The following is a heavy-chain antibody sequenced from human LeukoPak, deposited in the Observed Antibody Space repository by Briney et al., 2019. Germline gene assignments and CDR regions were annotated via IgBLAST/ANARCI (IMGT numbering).Heavy chain of an antibody. CDR1: GFTFRTYP. D-gene: IGHD4-11*01. CDR3: ARSGGLQKFDY. Sequence: PGGSLRLSCAASGFTFRTYPMYWVRQAPGKGLQWVAVISYDGNTIHYADSVKGRFIISRDTSKNTLYLEMNSLRAEDTAVYYCARSGGLQKFDYWGQGTLVTVSS. J-gene: IGHJ4*02. CDR2: ISYDGNTI. V-gene: IGHV3-30-3*01.